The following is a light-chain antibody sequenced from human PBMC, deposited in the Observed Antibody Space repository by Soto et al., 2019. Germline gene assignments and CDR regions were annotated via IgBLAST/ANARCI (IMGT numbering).Light chain of an antibody. CDR1: SSEVGGYNY. Sequence: QSVLTQPASVSGSPGQSITISCSGTSSEVGGYNYVSWYQQHPGKAHQVMIYDVSNRPSGVSNRFSGSKSGSTDSLSISVLQAEDEADYYCYSYTTSSTYVFGTGTKVTVL. J-gene: IGLJ1*01. CDR2: DVS. V-gene: IGLV2-14*01. CDR3: YSYTTSSTYV.